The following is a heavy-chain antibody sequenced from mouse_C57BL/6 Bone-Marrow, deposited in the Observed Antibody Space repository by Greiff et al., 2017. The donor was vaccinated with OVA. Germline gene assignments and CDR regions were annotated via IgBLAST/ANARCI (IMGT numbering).Heavy chain of an antibody. V-gene: IGHV1-64*01. CDR2: IHPNSGST. Sequence: QVQLKQPGAELVKPGASVKLSCKASGYTFTSYWRHWVKQRPGQGLEWIGMIHPNSGSTNYNEKFKSKATLTVDQSSSTAYMQLSSLTSEDSAVYYCARTKADYDYDGYWYFDVWGTGTTVTVSS. CDR3: ARTKADYDYDGYWYFDV. D-gene: IGHD2-4*01. CDR1: GYTFTSYW. J-gene: IGHJ1*03.